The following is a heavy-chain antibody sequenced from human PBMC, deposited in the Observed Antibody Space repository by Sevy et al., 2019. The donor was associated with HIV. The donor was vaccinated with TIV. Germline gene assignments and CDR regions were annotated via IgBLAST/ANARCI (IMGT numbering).Heavy chain of an antibody. D-gene: IGHD3-22*01. CDR2: ITDSSNYI. Sequence: GGSLRLSCAASGFTFSTYNMNWVRQAPGKGLEWVSSITDSSNYIYHADSVKGRFTISRDNPKNSLYLQMNSLRAEDTAVYFCARDRRTLNYYGSSGYNYYFDYWGQGTLVTVSS. J-gene: IGHJ4*02. CDR1: GFTFSTYN. V-gene: IGHV3-21*01. CDR3: ARDRRTLNYYGSSGYNYYFDY.